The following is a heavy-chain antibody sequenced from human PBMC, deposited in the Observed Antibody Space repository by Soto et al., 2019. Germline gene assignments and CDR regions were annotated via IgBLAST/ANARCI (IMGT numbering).Heavy chain of an antibody. CDR2: MNPNSGNT. V-gene: IGHV1-8*01. J-gene: IGHJ6*02. Sequence: QVQLVQSGAEVKKPGASVKVSCKASGYTFTSYDINWVRQATGQGLEWMGWMNPNSGNTGYAQKFQGRVTMTRNTSISTAYMELSSLRSEDTAVYYCARSGGVAAAGDLPGSSYYGIDVWGQGTTVTVSS. CDR3: ARSGGVAAAGDLPGSSYYGIDV. D-gene: IGHD6-13*01. CDR1: GYTFTSYD.